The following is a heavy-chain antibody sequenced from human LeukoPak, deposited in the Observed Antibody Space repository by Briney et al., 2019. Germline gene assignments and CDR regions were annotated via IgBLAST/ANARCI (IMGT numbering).Heavy chain of an antibody. CDR3: AKDLTAYCGGDCYSGGYFDY. J-gene: IGHJ4*02. D-gene: IGHD2-21*02. CDR1: GSTFSSYA. CDR2: ISGSGGST. Sequence: GGSLRLSCAASGSTFSSYAMSWVREAPGKGLEWVSAISGSGGSTYYADSVKGRFTISRDNSKNTLYLQMNGLRAEDTAVYYCAKDLTAYCGGDCYSGGYFDYRGQGTLVTVSS. V-gene: IGHV3-23*01.